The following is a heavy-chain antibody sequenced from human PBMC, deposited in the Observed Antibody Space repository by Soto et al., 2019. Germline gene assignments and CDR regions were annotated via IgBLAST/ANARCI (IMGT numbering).Heavy chain of an antibody. CDR3: ARQVRYDSSGYYPTRHGAFDI. D-gene: IGHD3-22*01. CDR1: GGSISSSSYY. V-gene: IGHV4-39*01. Sequence: SETLSLTCTVSGGSISSSSYYWGWIRQPPGKGLEWIGSIYYSGSTYYNPSLKSRVTIPVDTSKNQFSLKLSSVTAADTAVCCCARQVRYDSSGYYPTRHGAFDIWGQGTMVTVSS. CDR2: IYYSGST. J-gene: IGHJ3*02.